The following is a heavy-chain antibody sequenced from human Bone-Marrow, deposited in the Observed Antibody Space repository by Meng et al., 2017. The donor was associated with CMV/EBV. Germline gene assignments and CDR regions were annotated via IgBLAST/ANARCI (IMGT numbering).Heavy chain of an antibody. CDR2: IRYDGSNK. Sequence: GGSLRLSCAASGFTFSSYGMHWVRQAPGKGLEWVAFIRYDGSNKYYADSVKGRFTISRDNSKNTLFLQLNSLRVEDTAIYYCANLDDDETAKNAFDVWGQATMVTASS. CDR1: GFTFSSYG. V-gene: IGHV3-30*02. J-gene: IGHJ3*01. CDR3: ANLDDDETAKNAFDV. D-gene: IGHD1-14*01.